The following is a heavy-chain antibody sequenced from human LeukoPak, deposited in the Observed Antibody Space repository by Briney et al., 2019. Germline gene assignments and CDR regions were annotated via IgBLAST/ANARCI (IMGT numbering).Heavy chain of an antibody. CDR2: MNPNSGNT. V-gene: IGHV1-8*03. CDR1: GYTFTSYD. D-gene: IGHD3-22*01. Sequence: GASVKVSCKASGYTFTSYDINWVRQATGQGLEWMGWMNPNSGNTGYAQKFQGRVTITRNTSISTAYMELSSLGSEDTAVYYCARGRRFREGSGYYQYYFDYWGQGTLVTVSS. CDR3: ARGRRFREGSGYYQYYFDY. J-gene: IGHJ4*02.